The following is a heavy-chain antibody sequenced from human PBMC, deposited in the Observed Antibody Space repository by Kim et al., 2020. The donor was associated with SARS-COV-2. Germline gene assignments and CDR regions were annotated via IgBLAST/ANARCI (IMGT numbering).Heavy chain of an antibody. CDR3: ARVNVLLGDWDYYYGMDV. D-gene: IGHD2-21*01. CDR1: GGSISSYY. CDR2: IYYSGST. V-gene: IGHV4-59*13. J-gene: IGHJ6*02. Sequence: SETLSLTCTVSGGSISSYYWSWIRQPPGKGLEWIGYIYYSGSTNYNPSLKSRVTISVDTSKNQFSLKLSSVTAADTAVYYCARVNVLLGDWDYYYGMDVWGQGTTVTVSS.